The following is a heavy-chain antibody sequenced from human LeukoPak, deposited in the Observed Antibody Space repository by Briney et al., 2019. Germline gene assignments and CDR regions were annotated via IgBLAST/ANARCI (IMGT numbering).Heavy chain of an antibody. Sequence: APVKVSCKASGYTFTSYDINWVRQATGQGLEWMGWMNPNSGNTGYAQKFQGRVTITRNTSISTAYMELSSLRSEDTAVYYCARIPIAVAGSRGYYMDVWGKGTTVTVSS. J-gene: IGHJ6*03. V-gene: IGHV1-8*03. CDR2: MNPNSGNT. D-gene: IGHD6-19*01. CDR3: ARIPIAVAGSRGYYMDV. CDR1: GYTFTSYD.